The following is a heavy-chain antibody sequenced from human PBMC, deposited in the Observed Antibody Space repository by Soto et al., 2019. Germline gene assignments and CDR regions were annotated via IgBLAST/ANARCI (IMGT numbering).Heavy chain of an antibody. CDR2: IYWDDDK. Sequence: SGLRVNPSQTLTLTCTFSGFSLSSTGVGVAWIRQPPGKALEWLAVIYWDDDKRYSTSLKNRLTVSKDTSKNQVVLTMTNVAPTDTATYYCAHGTFGGIIVAGAMDVWGQGTTVTVSS. J-gene: IGHJ6*02. D-gene: IGHD3-16*02. CDR3: AHGTFGGIIVAGAMDV. V-gene: IGHV2-5*02. CDR1: GFSLSSTGVG.